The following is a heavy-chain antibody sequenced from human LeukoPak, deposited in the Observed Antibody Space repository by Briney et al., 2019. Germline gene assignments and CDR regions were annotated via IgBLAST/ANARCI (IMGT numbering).Heavy chain of an antibody. CDR1: GFIFRNYG. CDR3: AKTASTVTEPRPRYYYYMDV. D-gene: IGHD4-11*01. J-gene: IGHJ6*03. CDR2: ISDGGTHL. V-gene: IGHV3-30*18. Sequence: GGSLRLSCAGSGFIFRNYGMHWVRQAPGQGLEWVAVISDGGTHLYYADSVKGRFTISRDNSESTMYLQMNSLRVEDTAVYYCAKTASTVTEPRPRYYYYMDVWGKGTTVTVSS.